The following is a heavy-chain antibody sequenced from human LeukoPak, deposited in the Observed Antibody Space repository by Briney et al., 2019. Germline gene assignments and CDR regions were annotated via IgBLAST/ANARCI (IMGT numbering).Heavy chain of an antibody. Sequence: PGGSLRLSCAASGFTVSSYGMHWVRQAPGKGLEWVAVISYDGSNKYYADSVKGRFTISRDNSKNTLYLQMNSLRAEDTAVYYCAKEGYSGYDYGGFDYWGQGTLVTVSS. CDR1: GFTVSSYG. V-gene: IGHV3-30*18. CDR3: AKEGYSGYDYGGFDY. D-gene: IGHD5-12*01. CDR2: ISYDGSNK. J-gene: IGHJ4*02.